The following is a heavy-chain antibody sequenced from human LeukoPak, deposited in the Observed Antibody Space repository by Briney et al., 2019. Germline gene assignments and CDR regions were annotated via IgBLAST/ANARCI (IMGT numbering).Heavy chain of an antibody. CDR1: GFTLSTFA. CDR3: ATYRQVLLPFES. J-gene: IGHJ4*02. D-gene: IGHD2-8*02. V-gene: IGHV3-23*01. CDR2: IFPSGGEI. Sequence: GGSLRLSCAASGFTLSTFAMIWVRQPPGKGLEWVSSIFPSGGEIHYADSVRGRFTISRDNSKSTLSLQMNSLRAEDTAIYYCATYRQVLLPFESWGQGTLVTVSS.